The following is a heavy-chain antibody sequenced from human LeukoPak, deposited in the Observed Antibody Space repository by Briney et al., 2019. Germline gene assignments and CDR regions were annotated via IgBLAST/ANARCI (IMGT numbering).Heavy chain of an antibody. J-gene: IGHJ4*02. D-gene: IGHD2-2*01. V-gene: IGHV3-74*01. CDR3: ARVRKGYCSSTSCTLFDY. CDR2: INSDGSST. CDR1: GFTFSSYW. Sequence: GSLRLSCAASGFTFSSYWMHWVRQAPGKGLVWVSRINSDGSSTSYADSVKGRFTISRDNAKNTLYLQMNSLRAEDTAVYYCARVRKGYCSSTSCTLFDYWGQGTLVTVSS.